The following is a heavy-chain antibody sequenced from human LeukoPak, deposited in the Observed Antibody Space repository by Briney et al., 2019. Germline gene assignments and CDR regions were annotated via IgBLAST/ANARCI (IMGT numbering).Heavy chain of an antibody. D-gene: IGHD4-17*01. Sequence: PSETLSLTFVVYGVPLSGYYWSWIRPAPGKGLEWNGEINHTGSTNYNPSLRSRVTMSIDTTQKQLSLKLTSVTAADTAIYYCALDYGMFLDGMDVWGQGTMVTVSS. CDR1: GVPLSGYY. CDR2: INHTGST. CDR3: ALDYGMFLDGMDV. V-gene: IGHV4-34*01. J-gene: IGHJ6*02.